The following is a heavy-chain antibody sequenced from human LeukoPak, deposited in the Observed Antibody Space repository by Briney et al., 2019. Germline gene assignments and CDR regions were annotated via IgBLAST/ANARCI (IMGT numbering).Heavy chain of an antibody. J-gene: IGHJ3*02. CDR2: INHSGST. Sequence: SETLSLTCAVYGGSFSGYYWSWIRQPPGKGLEWIGEINHSGSTNYNPSLKSRVTISVDTSKNQFSLKLSSVTAADTAVYYCARDRYYYDSSGIRYAFDIWGQGTMVTVSS. V-gene: IGHV4-34*01. CDR1: GGSFSGYY. D-gene: IGHD3-22*01. CDR3: ARDRYYYDSSGIRYAFDI.